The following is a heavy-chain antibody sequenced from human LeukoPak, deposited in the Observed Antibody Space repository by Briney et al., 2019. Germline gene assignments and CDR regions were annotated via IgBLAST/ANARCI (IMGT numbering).Heavy chain of an antibody. J-gene: IGHJ4*02. Sequence: SETLSLTCTVSGGSISDYYWSWIRQPAGKGLEWIGRFYNSGSTNCNPSLKSRATMSVDTSKNQFSLKLSSVTAADTAVYYCARDQYTGSFDYWGQGTLVTVSS. V-gene: IGHV4-4*07. CDR2: FYNSGST. CDR3: ARDQYTGSFDY. D-gene: IGHD6-6*01. CDR1: GGSISDYY.